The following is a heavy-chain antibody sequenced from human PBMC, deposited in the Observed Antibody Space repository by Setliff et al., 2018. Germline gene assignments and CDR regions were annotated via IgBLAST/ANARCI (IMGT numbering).Heavy chain of an antibody. V-gene: IGHV4-61*02. CDR2: LHTSGSI. D-gene: IGHD3-3*02. CDR3: ARHLWGRYMAESSDYFDY. J-gene: IGHJ4*02. CDR1: GGSISSGTYY. Sequence: SETLSLTCTVSGGSISSGTYYWSWIRQPAGQGLAWIGRLHTSGSINYNPTLKSRVTISVDTSKNQFCRRRRSATAADTAVYYCARHLWGRYMAESSDYFDYWGQGSLVTVSS.